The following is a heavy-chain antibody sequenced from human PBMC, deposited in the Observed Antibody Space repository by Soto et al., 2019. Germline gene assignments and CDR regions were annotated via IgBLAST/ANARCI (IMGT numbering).Heavy chain of an antibody. CDR1: GLTFTNAW. Sequence: VQLVESGGGLVKPGGSLRLSCTVSGLTFTNAWMTWVRQAPGKGLEWVARIKSHTDGGTTDYAAPLQGRFTISRDDSRNTLFLQMNSLKTEDKAVYFCATAPGYWASAPLDYWGQGTLVTVSS. V-gene: IGHV3-15*07. CDR2: IKSHTDGGTT. CDR3: ATAPGYWASAPLDY. D-gene: IGHD6-25*01. J-gene: IGHJ4*02.